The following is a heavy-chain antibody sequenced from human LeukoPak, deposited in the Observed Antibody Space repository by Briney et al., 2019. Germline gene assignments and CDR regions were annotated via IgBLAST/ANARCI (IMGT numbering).Heavy chain of an antibody. J-gene: IGHJ5*02. CDR1: GGSISSGGYY. CDR3: ARTKDIVVVPPSPPWFDP. Sequence: SQTLSLTCTVSGGSISSGGYYWSWIRQHPGKGLEWIGYIYYSGSTYYNPSLKSRVTISVDTSKNQFSLELSSVTAADTAVYYCARTKDIVVVPPSPPWFDPWGQGTLVTVSS. CDR2: IYYSGST. V-gene: IGHV4-31*03. D-gene: IGHD2-2*01.